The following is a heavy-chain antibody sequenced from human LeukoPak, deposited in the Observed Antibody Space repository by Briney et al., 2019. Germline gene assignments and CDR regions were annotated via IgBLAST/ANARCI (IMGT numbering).Heavy chain of an antibody. CDR3: ARYYYDSSGKNLGY. Sequence: PGGSLRLSCAASGFTFSSYEMNWVRQAPGKGLEWVSYISSSGSTIYYADSVKGRFTISRDNARNSLYLQMNSLRAEDTAVYYCARYYYDSSGKNLGYWGQGTLVTVSS. CDR1: GFTFSSYE. D-gene: IGHD3-22*01. CDR2: ISSSGSTI. V-gene: IGHV3-48*03. J-gene: IGHJ4*02.